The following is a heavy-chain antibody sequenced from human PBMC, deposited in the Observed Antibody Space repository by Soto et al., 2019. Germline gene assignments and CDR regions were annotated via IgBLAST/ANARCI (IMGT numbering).Heavy chain of an antibody. CDR2: INHSGST. V-gene: IGHV4-34*01. CDR1: GGAFSGYY. D-gene: IGHD1-20*01. Sequence: SETLSLTCAVYGGAFSGYYWSWIRQPPGKGLEWIGEINHSGSTNYNPSLKSRVTISVDTSKNTLFVQMNSLRAEDTAVYYCAKEISGYNAPLDHWGQGTRVTVSS. J-gene: IGHJ4*02. CDR3: AKEISGYNAPLDH.